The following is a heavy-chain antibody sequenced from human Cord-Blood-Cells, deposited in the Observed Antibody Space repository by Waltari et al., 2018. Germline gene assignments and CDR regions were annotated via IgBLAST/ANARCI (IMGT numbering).Heavy chain of an antibody. J-gene: IGHJ4*02. CDR3: ARGWGRTGIDY. CDR1: GGSFSGYY. D-gene: IGHD3-16*01. V-gene: IGHV4-34*01. Sequence: QVQLQQWGAGLLKPSETLSLTCAVYGGSFSGYYWSWIRQPPGKGLEWIGEINHRGSTNYNPSLKCRVTISVDTSKNQFSLKLSSVTAADTAVYYCARGWGRTGIDYWGQGTLVTVSS. CDR2: INHRGST.